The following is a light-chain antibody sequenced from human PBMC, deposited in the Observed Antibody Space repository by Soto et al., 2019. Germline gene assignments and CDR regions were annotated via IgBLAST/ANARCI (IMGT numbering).Light chain of an antibody. V-gene: IGKV3-20*01. J-gene: IGKJ1*01. CDR1: QSVSSSY. Sequence: EIVLTQSPGTLSLSPGERATLSCRASQSVSSSYLAWYQQKPGQAPRLLSDATSSRATAIPDTFGGGGSGTDFTLTMSRMDPEHLAVYYSEQDGSSLLTFGQANKLGIK. CDR2: ATS. CDR3: EQDGSSLLT.